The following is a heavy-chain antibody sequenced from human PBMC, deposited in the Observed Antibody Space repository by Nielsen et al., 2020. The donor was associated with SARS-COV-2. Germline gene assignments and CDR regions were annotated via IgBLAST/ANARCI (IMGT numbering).Heavy chain of an antibody. D-gene: IGHD3-16*01. V-gene: IGHV3-48*03. J-gene: IGHJ4*02. CDR3: VRGLQVPNGLAHR. Sequence: GESLKISCAASGFTFYNYEMNWVRQAPGKGLEWVSYISDSGRTIYYADSVKGRFTISRDNAKNSLYLQMNSLRAEDTAVYYCVRGLQVPNGLAHRWGQGTLVTVSS. CDR1: GFTFYNYE. CDR2: ISDSGRTI.